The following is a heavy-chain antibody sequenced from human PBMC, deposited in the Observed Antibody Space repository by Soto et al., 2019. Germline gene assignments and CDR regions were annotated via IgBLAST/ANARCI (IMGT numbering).Heavy chain of an antibody. V-gene: IGHV4-59*02. Sequence: SETLSLTCTVSGGSVSSYYWGWIRQPPGKGLEWIGYIYYSGSTNYNPSLKSRVTISVDTSKNQFSLKLSSVTAADTAVYYCAADRITMVRGVGWFDPWGQGTLVTSPQ. J-gene: IGHJ5*02. CDR1: GGSVSSYY. CDR2: IYYSGST. CDR3: AADRITMVRGVGWFDP. D-gene: IGHD3-10*01.